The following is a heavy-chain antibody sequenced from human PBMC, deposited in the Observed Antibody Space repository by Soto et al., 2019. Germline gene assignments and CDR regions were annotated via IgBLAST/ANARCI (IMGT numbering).Heavy chain of an antibody. Sequence: QVQLVQSGAEVRKPGASVKVSCRASGYTFRNYYIHWVRQTPGQGLEWMGRITPSSGGTKYAQRFQGRVTMTRDTSTTTAYMELNRLRSDDSAIYYCARDEITMVRGVYGMDVWDQGTTVTVSS. CDR3: ARDEITMVRGVYGMDV. CDR2: ITPSSGGT. V-gene: IGHV1-2*02. D-gene: IGHD3-10*01. CDR1: GYTFRNYY. J-gene: IGHJ6*02.